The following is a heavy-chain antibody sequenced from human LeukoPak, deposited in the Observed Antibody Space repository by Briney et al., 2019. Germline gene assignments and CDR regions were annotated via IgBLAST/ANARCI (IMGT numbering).Heavy chain of an antibody. CDR2: ISGSGGST. Sequence: PGGSLRLSCAASGFTFSSYAMSWVRQAPGKGLEWVSAISGSGGSTYYADSVKGRFTISRNNSKNTLYLQMNSLRAEDTAVYYCAKDVRDGYNYAEYFQHWGQGILVTVSS. CDR1: GFTFSSYA. D-gene: IGHD5-24*01. J-gene: IGHJ1*01. V-gene: IGHV3-23*01. CDR3: AKDVRDGYNYAEYFQH.